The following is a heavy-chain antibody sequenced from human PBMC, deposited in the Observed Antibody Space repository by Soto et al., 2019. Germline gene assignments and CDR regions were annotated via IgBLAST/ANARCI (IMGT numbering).Heavy chain of an antibody. D-gene: IGHD3-22*01. CDR2: IYYSGST. Sequence: PSETLSLTCTVSGGSISSSSYYWGWIRQPPGKGLEWIGSIYYSGSTYYNPSLKSRVTISVDTSKNQFPLKLSSVTAADTAVYYCANTYYDSSGYYFFDFDYWGQGTLVTVSS. CDR1: GGSISSSSYY. V-gene: IGHV4-39*01. J-gene: IGHJ4*02. CDR3: ANTYYDSSGYYFFDFDY.